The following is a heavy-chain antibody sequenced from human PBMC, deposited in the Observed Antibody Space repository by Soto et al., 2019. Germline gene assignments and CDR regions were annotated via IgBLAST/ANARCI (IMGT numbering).Heavy chain of an antibody. CDR3: AREAGPDRWFDP. Sequence: SETLSLTCTVSGASISSYFWTWIRQPAGKGLDWIGRISTSGTTNYNPSLKSRVTMSVETSKNHFSLNLSSVTAADTAAYYCAREAGPDRWFDPWGQGTLVTVSS. CDR1: GASISSYF. V-gene: IGHV4-4*07. J-gene: IGHJ5*02. D-gene: IGHD6-19*01. CDR2: ISTSGTT.